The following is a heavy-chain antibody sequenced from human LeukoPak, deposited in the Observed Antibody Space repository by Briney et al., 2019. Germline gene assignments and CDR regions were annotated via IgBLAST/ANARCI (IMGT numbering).Heavy chain of an antibody. V-gene: IGHV3-74*01. J-gene: IGHJ3*02. D-gene: IGHD3-16*01. CDR1: GFTFSSYS. Sequence: GGSLRLSCAASGFTFSSYSMNWVRQAPGKGLVWVSRIKSDGSSTSYADSVKGRFSISRDNAKNTLYLQMNSLRAEDTAVYYCARVGAATYAFDIWGQGTMVTVSS. CDR3: ARVGAATYAFDI. CDR2: IKSDGSST.